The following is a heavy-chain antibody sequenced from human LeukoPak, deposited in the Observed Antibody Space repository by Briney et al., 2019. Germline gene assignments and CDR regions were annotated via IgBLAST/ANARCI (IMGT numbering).Heavy chain of an antibody. CDR3: ATSRNSGSLDY. Sequence: PSETLSLTCAVSGYSISSGYYWGWLRQPPGKGLEWIGSIYHSGSTYYNPSLKSRVTISVDTSKNQFSLKLSSVTAADTAVYYCATSRNSGSLDYWGQGTLVTVSS. V-gene: IGHV4-38-2*01. CDR2: IYHSGST. D-gene: IGHD1-26*01. J-gene: IGHJ4*02. CDR1: GYSISSGYY.